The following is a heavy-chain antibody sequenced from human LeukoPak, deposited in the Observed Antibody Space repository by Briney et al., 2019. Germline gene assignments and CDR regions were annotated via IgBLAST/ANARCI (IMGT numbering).Heavy chain of an antibody. D-gene: IGHD5-18*01. CDR3: ARRRGYGSRDAFDI. J-gene: IGHJ3*02. V-gene: IGHV3-21*01. CDR2: ISSSSSYI. CDR1: GFTFSSYS. Sequence: GGSLRLSCAASGFTFSSYSMNWVRQAPGKGLEWVSSISSSSSYIYYADSVKGRFTISRDNAKNSLYLQMNSLRAEDAAVYYCARRRGYGSRDAFDIWGQGTMVTVSS.